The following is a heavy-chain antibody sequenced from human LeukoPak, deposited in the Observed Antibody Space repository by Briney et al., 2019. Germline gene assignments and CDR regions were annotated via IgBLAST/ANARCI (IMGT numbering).Heavy chain of an antibody. J-gene: IGHJ4*02. V-gene: IGHV1-69*13. CDR1: GGTFSSYA. CDR3: AREVVDTAMGSFDY. D-gene: IGHD5-18*01. CDR2: IIPIFGTA. Sequence: SVKVSCKASGGTFSSYAISWVRQAPGQGLEWMGGIIPIFGTANYAQKFQGRVTITADESTSTAYMEPSSLRSEDTAVYYCAREVVDTAMGSFDYWGQGTLVTVSS.